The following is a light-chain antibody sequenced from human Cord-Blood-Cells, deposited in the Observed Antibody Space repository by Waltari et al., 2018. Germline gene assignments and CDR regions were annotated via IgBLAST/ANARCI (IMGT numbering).Light chain of an antibody. Sequence: LMWTQAAATLAVSAEGVANLSCRASQSVSSYLAWYQQKPGQAPRLLIYDASNRATGITSRFSSSVFGTYFSLTISSLAPEVFAFYYGPKRSNWPTFSQGTKVEIK. CDR1: QSVSSY. J-gene: IGKJ1*01. CDR3: PKRSNWPT. V-gene: IGKV3-11*01. CDR2: DAS.